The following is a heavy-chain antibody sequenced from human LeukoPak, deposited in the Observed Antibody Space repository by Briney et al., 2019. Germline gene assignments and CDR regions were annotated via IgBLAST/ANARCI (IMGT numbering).Heavy chain of an antibody. V-gene: IGHV3-33*01. CDR2: TWYDGTNK. CDR1: GFTFSNYA. CDR3: ARDGKSAAMDYYGMDV. J-gene: IGHJ6*02. D-gene: IGHD2-2*01. Sequence: GRSLRLSCAASGFTFSNYAIHWVRQAPGKGLEWVAVTWYDGTNKFYADSVKGRFTISRDNCKNTLYLQMNSLRAEDTAVYYCARDGKSAAMDYYGMDVWGQGTTVTVSS.